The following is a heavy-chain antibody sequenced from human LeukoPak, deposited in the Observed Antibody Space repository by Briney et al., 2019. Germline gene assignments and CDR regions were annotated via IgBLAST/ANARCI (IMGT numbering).Heavy chain of an antibody. CDR2: ISGYGGST. V-gene: IGHV3-23*01. Sequence: PGGSLRLSCAASGFTFSSYAMSWVRQAPGKGLEWVSTISGYGGSTYYADSVKGRFTISRDNSKNTLSLQMNSLRAEDTAVYYCAKAAYYDILTGYSTRGLFFDYWGQGTLVTVSS. J-gene: IGHJ4*02. D-gene: IGHD3-9*01. CDR1: GFTFSSYA. CDR3: AKAAYYDILTGYSTRGLFFDY.